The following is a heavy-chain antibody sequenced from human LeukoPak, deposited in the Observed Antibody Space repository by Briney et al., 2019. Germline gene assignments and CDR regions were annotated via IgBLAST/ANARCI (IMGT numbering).Heavy chain of an antibody. V-gene: IGHV3-7*01. D-gene: IGHD6-13*01. CDR3: ARDLGSSWYAGFDY. Sequence: GGSLRLSCAASGFTFNKYWMTWVRQAPGKGLEWVANVNQDGTEKYYVDSVKGRFNISRDNAKNSLYLQMNSLRAEDTAVYYCARDLGSSWYAGFDYWGQGTLVTVSS. CDR1: GFTFNKYW. CDR2: VNQDGTEK. J-gene: IGHJ4*02.